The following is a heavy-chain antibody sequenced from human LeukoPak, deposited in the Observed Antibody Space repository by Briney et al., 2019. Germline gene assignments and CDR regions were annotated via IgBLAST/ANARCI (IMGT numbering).Heavy chain of an antibody. V-gene: IGHV3-66*02. J-gene: IGHJ4*02. CDR3: ARDVREELPGGY. CDR1: GFTVSINY. CDR2: IYSGGST. Sequence: GGSLRLSCAASGFTVSINYMSWVRQAPGKGLEWVSVIYSGGSTYYADSVKGRFTISRDNSKNTLYLQMNGLRAEDTAVYCCARDVREELPGGYWGQGTLVTVSS. D-gene: IGHD1-7*01.